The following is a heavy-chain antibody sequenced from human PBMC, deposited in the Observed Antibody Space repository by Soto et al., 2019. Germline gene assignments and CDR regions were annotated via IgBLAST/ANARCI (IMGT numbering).Heavy chain of an antibody. CDR2: ISGSGGYT. CDR3: AKSTSDYGGNAY. J-gene: IGHJ4*02. V-gene: IGHV3-23*01. CDR1: GFTFSNYA. Sequence: EVQLLESGGVLVQPGGSLRLSCAASGFTFSNYALSWVRQAPGKGLEWVSAISGSGGYTYYADYVKGRFTISRDNFKNTLYLQMNSLRAEDTAVYYCAKSTSDYGGNAYWGQGTLVTVSS. D-gene: IGHD4-17*01.